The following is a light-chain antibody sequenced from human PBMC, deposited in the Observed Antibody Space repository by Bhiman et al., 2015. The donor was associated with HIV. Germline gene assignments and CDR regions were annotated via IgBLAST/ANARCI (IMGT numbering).Light chain of an antibody. CDR3: SSYTTSSTRV. V-gene: IGLV2-14*03. J-gene: IGLJ2*01. CDR2: DVT. Sequence: QSALTQPASVSGSPGQSITISCTGTSSDVGGYNYVSWYQQHPDKAPKVIIYDVTKRPSGVSHRFSGSKSADTASLTISGLQAADEADYYCSSYTTSSTRVFGGGTKLTVL. CDR1: SSDVGGYNY.